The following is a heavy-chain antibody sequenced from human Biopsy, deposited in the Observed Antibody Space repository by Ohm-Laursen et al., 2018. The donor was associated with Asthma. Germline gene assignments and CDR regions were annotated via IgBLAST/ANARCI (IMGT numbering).Heavy chain of an antibody. CDR1: GFSFSNFA. CDR2: ISKDASTQ. D-gene: IGHD1-1*01. Sequence: SLRLSCSAPGFSFSNFAIPWVRQAPGKGLEWVGVISKDASTQDYADSVKGRFTMARDNSKNTLDLQMNSLREEDTAVYYCVRDGTDDAFDIWGQGTVVSVSS. V-gene: IGHV3-30*01. J-gene: IGHJ3*02. CDR3: VRDGTDDAFDI.